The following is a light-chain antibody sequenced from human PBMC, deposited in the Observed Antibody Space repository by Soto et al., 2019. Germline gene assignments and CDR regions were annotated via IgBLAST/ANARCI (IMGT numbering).Light chain of an antibody. V-gene: IGKV1-39*01. Sequence: DIQMTQSPSSLSASVGDRVTITCRASQSISSISSYLNWYQQKPGKAPKLLIYAASSLQSGVPSRFSGSGSGTDFTLTISSLQPEDFATYYCQQSYSTPLAFVQGTKVEIK. CDR3: QQSYSTPLA. J-gene: IGKJ1*01. CDR2: AAS. CDR1: QSISSISSY.